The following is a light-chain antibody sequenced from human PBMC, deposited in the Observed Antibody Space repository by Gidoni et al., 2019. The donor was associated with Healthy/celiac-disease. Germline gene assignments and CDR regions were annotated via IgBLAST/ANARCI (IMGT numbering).Light chain of an antibody. CDR1: QSVSSN. J-gene: IGKJ5*01. Sequence: ELVITQSPATLSVSPVERATLSCRASQSVSSNLAWYQQKPGQAPRLLIYGAATRATGIPARFSGSGSGTEFTLTISSLQSEDFAVYYCQQYNNWPPITFXXXTRLEIK. CDR2: GAA. V-gene: IGKV3-15*01. CDR3: QQYNNWPPIT.